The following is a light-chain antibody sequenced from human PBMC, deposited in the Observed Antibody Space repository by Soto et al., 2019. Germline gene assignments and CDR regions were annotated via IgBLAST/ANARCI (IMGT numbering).Light chain of an antibody. CDR1: QDISNF. J-gene: IGKJ1*01. V-gene: IGKV1-17*03. CDR2: SAN. Sequence: DIPMTQSPSDMSASVGDRVTITCRASQDISNFLVWFQQRPGKVPKRLMYSANRLESGVPSRFSGSGSGTEFTLTISSLQPEDFATYYCLQHKSDPRTFGQGTKVEIK. CDR3: LQHKSDPRT.